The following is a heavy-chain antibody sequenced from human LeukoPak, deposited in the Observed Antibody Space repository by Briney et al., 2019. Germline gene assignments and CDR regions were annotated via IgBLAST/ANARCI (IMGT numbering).Heavy chain of an antibody. CDR2: ITWNGGST. J-gene: IGHJ6*03. Sequence: GGSLRLSCAASGFRFNDYGMSCVRQAPGQDPEWVSGITWNGGSTDHAASVKGRFTISRDNAKNSLYLRMNSLRDEDTALYYCARGGGSIRRAYYKYVDGWGKGTSVTVSS. V-gene: IGHV3-20*04. CDR3: ARGGGSIRRAYYKYVDG. D-gene: IGHD2-15*01. CDR1: GFRFNDYG.